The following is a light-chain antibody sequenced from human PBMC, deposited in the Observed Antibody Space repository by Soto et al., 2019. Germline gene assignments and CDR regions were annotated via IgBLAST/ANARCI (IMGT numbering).Light chain of an antibody. CDR2: WAS. V-gene: IGKV4-1*01. CDR3: QQYFNTPLT. CDR1: QSVLNTSKNQSS. J-gene: IGKJ1*01. Sequence: DVVTTQSPDSLAVSLGERATINCKSSQSVLNTSKNQSSLAWYQHKPGQPPKLLIYWASTRKSGVPDRFSGSGSGIDFTLTISSLQAEDVAVYFCQQYFNTPLTFGQGTKVDIK.